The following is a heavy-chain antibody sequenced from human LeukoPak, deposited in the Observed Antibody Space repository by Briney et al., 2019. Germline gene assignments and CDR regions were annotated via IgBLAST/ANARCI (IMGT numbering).Heavy chain of an antibody. J-gene: IGHJ4*02. CDR1: GFTFSSYA. D-gene: IGHD2-15*01. V-gene: IGHV3-30*18. Sequence: PGGSLRLSCAASGFTFSSYAMHWVRQAPGKGLEWVAVISYDGSKKYCADSVKGRFTISRDNSKNTLYLQMNSLRADDTALYYCAKDRPLGSNTVDYWGQGTLVTVSS. CDR2: ISYDGSKK. CDR3: AKDRPLGSNTVDY.